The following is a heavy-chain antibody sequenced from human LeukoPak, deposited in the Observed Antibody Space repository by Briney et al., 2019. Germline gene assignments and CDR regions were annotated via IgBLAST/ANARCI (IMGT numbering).Heavy chain of an antibody. Sequence: GGSLRLSCAASGLTFNQHSMSWIRQAPGKGLEWLSYISRNGGAVHYADSVEGRFTISRDNAKNSLNLQLNGLRTDDTAVYFCARASSLIGGFDSWGRGTLVTVSS. CDR3: ARASSLIGGFDS. V-gene: IGHV3-11*01. D-gene: IGHD2-8*01. J-gene: IGHJ4*02. CDR2: ISRNGGAV. CDR1: GLTFNQHS.